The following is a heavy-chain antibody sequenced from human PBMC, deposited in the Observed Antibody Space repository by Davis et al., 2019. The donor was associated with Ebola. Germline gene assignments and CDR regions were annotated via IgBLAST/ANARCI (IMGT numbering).Heavy chain of an antibody. CDR2: IIPIFGTT. CDR1: GGTFSTYS. V-gene: IGHV1-69*13. CDR3: ARVSDYSELGDF. Sequence: SVKVSCKTSGGTFSTYSMTWVRQAPGQGLEWMGGIIPIFGTTEYAQNFHDRLTITADESPTTAYMELTSLRSDDTAVYYCARVSDYSELGDFWGQGTLVTVSS. D-gene: IGHD4-11*01. J-gene: IGHJ4*02.